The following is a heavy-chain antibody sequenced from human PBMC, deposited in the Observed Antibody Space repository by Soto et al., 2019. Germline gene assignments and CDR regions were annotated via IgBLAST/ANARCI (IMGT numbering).Heavy chain of an antibody. CDR2: MYAGGDT. CDR1: GLSVSDNY. J-gene: IGHJ4*01. D-gene: IGHD2-21*01. V-gene: IGHV3-53*01. CDR3: VSRIPSWVFDY. Sequence: GGSLRLSCVASGLSVSDNYMGWVRQAPGRGLEWVSVMYAGGDTHYADSVKGRFTISRDKSENTLYLQMNSLRDEDTGVYFCVSRIPSWVFDYWGLGTLVTVSS.